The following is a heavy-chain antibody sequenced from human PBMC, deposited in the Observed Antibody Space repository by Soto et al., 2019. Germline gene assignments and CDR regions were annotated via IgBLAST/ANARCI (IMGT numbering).Heavy chain of an antibody. D-gene: IGHD2-15*01. CDR1: GYIFTSYW. CDR3: ARSNQAYCSGERCYWYGMDV. V-gene: IGHV5-51*01. CDR2: IYPGDSDT. Sequence: PGESLKISCKGSGYIFTSYWIGWVRQMPGKGLEWMGIIYPGDSDTRYSPSFQGQVTISADKSITTAYLQWSSLRASDTAMYYCARSNQAYCSGERCYWYGMDVWGQGTTVTVSS. J-gene: IGHJ6*02.